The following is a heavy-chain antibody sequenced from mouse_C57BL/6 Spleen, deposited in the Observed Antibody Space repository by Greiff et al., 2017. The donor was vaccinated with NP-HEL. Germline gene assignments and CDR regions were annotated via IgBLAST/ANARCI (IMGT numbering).Heavy chain of an antibody. V-gene: IGHV5-4*01. J-gene: IGHJ2*01. Sequence: EVMLVESGGGLVKPGGSLKLSCAASGFTFSSYAMSWVRQTPEKRLEWVATISDGGSYTYYPDNVKGRFTISRDNAKNNLYLQMSHLKSEDTAMYYCARDEGNWPFDYWGQGTTLTVSS. CDR3: ARDEGNWPFDY. D-gene: IGHD4-1*01. CDR2: ISDGGSYT. CDR1: GFTFSSYA.